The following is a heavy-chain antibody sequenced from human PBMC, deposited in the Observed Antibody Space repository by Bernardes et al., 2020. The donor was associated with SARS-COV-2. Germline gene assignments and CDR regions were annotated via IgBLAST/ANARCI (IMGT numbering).Heavy chain of an antibody. CDR1: GYTFTGYY. CDR3: ARSGRLLSPDPPGEFDY. CDR2: INPNSGGT. Sequence: ASVKVSCMASGYTFTGYYMHWVRQAPGKGLEWMGWINPNSGGTNYAQKFQGRVTMTRDTSISTAYMELSRLRSDDTAVYYCARSGRLLSPDPPGEFDYWGQGTLVTVSS. V-gene: IGHV1-2*02. D-gene: IGHD3-3*01. J-gene: IGHJ4*02.